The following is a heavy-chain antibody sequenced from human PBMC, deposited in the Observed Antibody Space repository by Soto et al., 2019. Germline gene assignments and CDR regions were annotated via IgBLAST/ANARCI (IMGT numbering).Heavy chain of an antibody. D-gene: IGHD3-9*01. CDR3: ARSHDILSGYYSPHFDY. J-gene: IGHJ4*02. CDR1: GDSISSYY. Sequence: SETLSLTCTVSGDSISSYYWSWIRQPPGKGLEWIGYIYYSGSTNYNPSLKSRVTISVDTSKDQFSLKLSSVTAADTAVYYCARSHDILSGYYSPHFDYWGQGTLVTVSS. V-gene: IGHV4-59*01. CDR2: IYYSGST.